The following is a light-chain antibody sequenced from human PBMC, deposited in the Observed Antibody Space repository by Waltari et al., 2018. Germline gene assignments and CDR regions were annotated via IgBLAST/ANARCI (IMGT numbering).Light chain of an antibody. CDR3: QQSYSTLGYT. Sequence: DIQMTQSPSSLSASVGDRVTITCRASRNIGDYLHWYQQKPGKATRLLIYTASSLQRGVPSRFSGSGSGTDFSLTISSLQPEDFATYYCQQSYSTLGYTFGQGTKLEIK. CDR1: RNIGDY. J-gene: IGKJ2*01. V-gene: IGKV1-39*01. CDR2: TAS.